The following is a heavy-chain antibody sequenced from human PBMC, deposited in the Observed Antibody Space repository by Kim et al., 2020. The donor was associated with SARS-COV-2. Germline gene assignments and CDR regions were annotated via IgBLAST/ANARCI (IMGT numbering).Heavy chain of an antibody. D-gene: IGHD3-10*01. CDR3: ARRSFHQRITMVRGRGFDP. Sequence: SETLSLTCAVYGGSFSGYYWSWIRQPPGKGLEWIGEINHSGSTNYNPSLKSRVTISVDTSKNQFSLKLSSVTAADTAVYYCARRSFHQRITMVRGRGFDPWGQGTLVTVSS. J-gene: IGHJ5*02. CDR1: GGSFSGYY. CDR2: INHSGST. V-gene: IGHV4-34*01.